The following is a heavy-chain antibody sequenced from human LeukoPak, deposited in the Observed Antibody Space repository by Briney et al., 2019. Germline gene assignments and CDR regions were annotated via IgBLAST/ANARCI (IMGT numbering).Heavy chain of an antibody. CDR2: IDPSDSYT. D-gene: IGHD5-18*01. V-gene: IGHV5-10-1*01. CDR3: ATSRHGYSYASHYYGMDV. J-gene: IGHJ6*02. CDR1: GYSFTSYW. Sequence: PGGSLRLSCKGSGYSFTSYWISWVRQMPGKGLEWMGRIDPSDSYTNYSPSFQGHVTISADKSISTAYLQWSSLKASDTAMYYCATSRHGYSYASHYYGMDVWGQGTTVTVSS.